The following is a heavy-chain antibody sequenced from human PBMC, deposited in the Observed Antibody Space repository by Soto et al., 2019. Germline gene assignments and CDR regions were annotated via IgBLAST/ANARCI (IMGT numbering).Heavy chain of an antibody. CDR1: GYNFNTYD. CDR2: MNSDSGNS. CDR3: ARRVGSGRVYGLDF. Sequence: QVQLVQSGAEEKKPGASVKVSCKASGYNFNTYDIYWVRQATGQGLEWMGWMNSDSGNSGSPERLQGRLTMTRDTCISTAYMESSSLRSDDTAMYYCARRVGSGRVYGLDFWGQGTTVTGSS. D-gene: IGHD6-19*01. V-gene: IGHV1-8*01. J-gene: IGHJ6*02.